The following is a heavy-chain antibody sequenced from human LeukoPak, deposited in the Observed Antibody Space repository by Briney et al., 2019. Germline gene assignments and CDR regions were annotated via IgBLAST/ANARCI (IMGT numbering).Heavy chain of an antibody. CDR2: TSGNGAKT. CDR1: GFAFSTFA. J-gene: IGHJ4*02. Sequence: PGGSLRLSCAASGFAFSTFALSWVRQSPVRGLEWVAATSGNGAKTFYADSVKGRFTISRDNSKNTLYLQMTSLRVGDAAVYYCVKDLAYAFDKWGQGTLVTVSS. CDR3: VKDLAYAFDK. V-gene: IGHV3-23*01. D-gene: IGHD3-3*02.